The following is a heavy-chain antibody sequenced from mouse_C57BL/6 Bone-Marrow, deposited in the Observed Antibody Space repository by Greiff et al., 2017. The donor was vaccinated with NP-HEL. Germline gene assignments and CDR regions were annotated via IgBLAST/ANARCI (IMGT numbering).Heavy chain of an antibody. V-gene: IGHV5-9*01. Sequence: EVHLVESGGGLVKPGGSLKLSCAASGFTFSSYTMSWVRQTPEKRLEWVATISGGGGKTYYPDSGKGRFTISRDNAKNTLYLQMSSLRSEDTALYYCARRDDYGAWFAYWGQGTLVTVSA. CDR2: ISGGGGKT. J-gene: IGHJ3*01. D-gene: IGHD2-4*01. CDR3: ARRDDYGAWFAY. CDR1: GFTFSSYT.